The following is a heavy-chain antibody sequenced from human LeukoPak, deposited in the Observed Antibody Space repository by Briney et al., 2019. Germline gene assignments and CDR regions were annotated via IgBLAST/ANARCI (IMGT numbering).Heavy chain of an antibody. V-gene: IGHV3-30*04. CDR3: GRVHSSSWYCCSDY. D-gene: IGHD6-13*01. CDR2: ISYDGGNK. J-gene: IGHJ4*02. Sequence: PGGSLSLSCAASGFTFSNYSVHWVRPAPGKGLEWVALISYDGGNKYYADSVKGRFTISRDNSKNTLYLQMNSLRLEDTAVYYCGRVHSSSWYCCSDYWGQGTLVTVSS. CDR1: GFTFSNYS.